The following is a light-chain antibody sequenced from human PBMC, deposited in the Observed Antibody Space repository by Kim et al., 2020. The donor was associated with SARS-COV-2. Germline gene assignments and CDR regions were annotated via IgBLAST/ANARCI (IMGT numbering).Light chain of an antibody. J-gene: IGKJ1*01. CDR1: QDIKNN. CDR2: DAS. CDR3: QRYNGALET. Sequence: GDRVPITCRASQDIKNNVAWYQQKPGKVPKVLIYDASTLQSGVPSRFSGSGSGTDFTLTISSLQPEDVATYYCQRYNGALETFGQGTKVDIK. V-gene: IGKV1-27*01.